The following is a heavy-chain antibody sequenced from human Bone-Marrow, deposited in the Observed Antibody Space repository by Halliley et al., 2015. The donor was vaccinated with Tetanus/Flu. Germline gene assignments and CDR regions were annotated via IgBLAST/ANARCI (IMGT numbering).Heavy chain of an antibody. CDR1: GFTFSSYA. CDR3: ARDSFEYCSGGSCYGPGY. D-gene: IGHD2-15*01. CDR2: ISEGGDST. Sequence: CAASGFTFSSYAMSWVRQAPGKGLEWVSLISEGGDSTHYADSVKGRFIISRDNSRNTLYLQMNSLRAEDTAVYHCARDSFEYCSGGSCYGPGYWGQGTLVTVSS. J-gene: IGHJ4*02. V-gene: IGHV3-23*01.